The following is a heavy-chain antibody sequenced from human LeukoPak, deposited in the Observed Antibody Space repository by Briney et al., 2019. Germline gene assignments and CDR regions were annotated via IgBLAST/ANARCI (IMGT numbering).Heavy chain of an antibody. CDR1: GGTFSSYA. J-gene: IGHJ4*02. CDR3: ARDPGYSSSWDGYYFDY. CDR2: IIPIFGTA. Sequence: ASVKVSCKASGGTFSSYAISWVRQAPGQGLEWMGGIIPIFGTANYARKFQGRVTITTDESTSTAYMELSGLRSEDTAVYYCARDPGYSSSWDGYYFDYWGQGTLVTVSS. D-gene: IGHD6-13*01. V-gene: IGHV1-69*05.